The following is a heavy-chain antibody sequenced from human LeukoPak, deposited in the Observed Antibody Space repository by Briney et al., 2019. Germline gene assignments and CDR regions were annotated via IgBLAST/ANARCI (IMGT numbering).Heavy chain of an antibody. Sequence: GGSLRLSCAASGFTFSNNAMSWVRQAPGKGLEWVSATSTSGGSAYYADSVKGRFTISRDNSKNTLYLQMNSLRAEDTAVYYCAKDLITGTTSRFPWGQGTLVTVSS. CDR2: TSTSGGSA. CDR1: GFTFSNNA. J-gene: IGHJ5*02. D-gene: IGHD1-7*01. V-gene: IGHV3-23*01. CDR3: AKDLITGTTSRFP.